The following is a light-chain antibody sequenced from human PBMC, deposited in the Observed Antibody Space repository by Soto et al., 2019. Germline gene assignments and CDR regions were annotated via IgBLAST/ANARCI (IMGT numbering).Light chain of an antibody. Sequence: QSALTQPASVSGSLEQSITISCTGTSSDVGDYNYVSWYQQHPGKAPKLMIYDVSNRPSGVSNRFSGSKSGNTASLTISGLQAEDEADYYCSSYTSSGTDVFGTGTKLTVL. CDR3: SSYTSSGTDV. J-gene: IGLJ1*01. CDR1: SSDVGDYNY. CDR2: DVS. V-gene: IGLV2-14*01.